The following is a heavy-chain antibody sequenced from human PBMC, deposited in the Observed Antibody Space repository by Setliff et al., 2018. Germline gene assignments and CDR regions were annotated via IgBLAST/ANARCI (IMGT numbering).Heavy chain of an antibody. CDR3: ARAQSWSGGPYYFDN. V-gene: IGHV1-8*02. D-gene: IGHD3-3*01. CDR2: MNPNSGNT. Sequence: ASVKVSCKASGYTFTSYDINWVRQATGQGLEWMGWMNPNSGNTGYAQKFQGRVTMTRNTSISTAYMDLSSLRFENTAVYYCARAQSWSGGPYYFDNWGQGTLVTVS. J-gene: IGHJ4*02. CDR1: GYTFTSYD.